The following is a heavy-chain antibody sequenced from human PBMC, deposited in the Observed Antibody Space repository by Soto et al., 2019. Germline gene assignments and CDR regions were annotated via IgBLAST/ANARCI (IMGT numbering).Heavy chain of an antibody. CDR2: TRNKANSYTT. J-gene: IGHJ4*02. D-gene: IGHD3-10*01. V-gene: IGHV3-72*01. CDR1: GFTFSDYY. Sequence: EVQLVESGGGLVQPGGSLRLSCAASGFTFSDYYMDWVRQAPGKGLEWVGRTRNKANSYTTEYAASVKGRFTISRDDSKNSLYLQMKSLKTEDTAVYYCARFAKGYYFDYWGQGTLVTVSS. CDR3: ARFAKGYYFDY.